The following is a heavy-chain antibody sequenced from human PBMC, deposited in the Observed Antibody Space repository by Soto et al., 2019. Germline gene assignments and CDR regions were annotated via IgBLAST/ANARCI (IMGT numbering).Heavy chain of an antibody. J-gene: IGHJ4*02. CDR1: RGSISSGDYY. D-gene: IGHD1-7*01. Sequence: PSETLSLTCTVSRGSISSGDYYWSWIRQPPGKGLEWIAYTYYSGSTYYNPSLKSRVTISVDTSKNQFSLKLSSVTAADTAVYYCAREVYNWHYYFDYWGQGTLVTVSS. V-gene: IGHV4-30-4*01. CDR2: TYYSGST. CDR3: AREVYNWHYYFDY.